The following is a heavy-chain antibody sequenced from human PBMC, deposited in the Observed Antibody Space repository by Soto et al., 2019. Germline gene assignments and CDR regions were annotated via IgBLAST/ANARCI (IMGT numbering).Heavy chain of an antibody. CDR3: AKSNWLVGEYYHYAMDV. D-gene: IGHD2-15*01. V-gene: IGHV3-23*01. CDR1: EFTFTNYA. CDR2: ISDSGDST. J-gene: IGHJ6*02. Sequence: EVQLLESGGGLVQPGGSLRLSCIASEFTFTNYAMSWLRQAPGKGLQWVSGISDSGDSTYYADSVKGRFTISRDNSKNTLYLQMNSLRAEDTAVYYCAKSNWLVGEYYHYAMDVWGQGTTVTVSS.